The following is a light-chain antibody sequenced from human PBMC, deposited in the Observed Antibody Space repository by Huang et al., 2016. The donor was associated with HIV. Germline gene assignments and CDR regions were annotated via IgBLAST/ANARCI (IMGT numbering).Light chain of an antibody. CDR2: WAS. J-gene: IGKJ2*01. CDR3: QQYYSPPYT. V-gene: IGKV4-1*01. CDR1: QAVLKNSNKKNY. Sequence: DIEMTQSPDSLTVSLGARAIINCKSSQAVLKNSNKKNYLAWYQQRPGQPPKVRIYWASSRESGVPDRVSGSGSGTNFNLTISSLQPEDLAVYYCQQYYSPPYTFGQGTRLEI.